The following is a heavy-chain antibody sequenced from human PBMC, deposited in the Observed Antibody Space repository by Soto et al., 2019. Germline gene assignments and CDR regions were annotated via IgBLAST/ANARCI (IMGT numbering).Heavy chain of an antibody. CDR3: AKDIQPRGDYSSGAFDI. CDR1: GFTFDDYA. J-gene: IGHJ3*02. Sequence: GGSLRLSCAASGFTFDDYAMHWVRQAPGKGLEWVSGISWNSGSIGYADSVKGRFTISRDNAKNSLYLQMNSLRAEDTALYYCAKDIQPRGDYSSGAFDIWGQGTMVTVSS. D-gene: IGHD4-17*01. V-gene: IGHV3-9*01. CDR2: ISWNSGSI.